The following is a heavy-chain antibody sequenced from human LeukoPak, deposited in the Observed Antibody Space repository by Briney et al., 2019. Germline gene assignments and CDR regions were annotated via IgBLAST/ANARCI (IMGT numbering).Heavy chain of an antibody. CDR2: MNPNSGNT. J-gene: IGHJ5*02. CDR3: ARAIAARLYWFDP. V-gene: IGHV1-8*01. Sequence: ASVKVFCEASGYTFTSYDINWVRQATGQGLGWMGWMNPNSGNTGYAQKFQGRVTMTRNTSISTAYMELSSLRSADTAVYYCARAIAARLYWFDPWGQGTLVTVSS. D-gene: IGHD6-6*01. CDR1: GYTFTSYD.